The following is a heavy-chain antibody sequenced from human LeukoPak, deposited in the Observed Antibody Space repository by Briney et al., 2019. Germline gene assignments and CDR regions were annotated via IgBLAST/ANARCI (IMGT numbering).Heavy chain of an antibody. V-gene: IGHV3-7*01. J-gene: IGHJ3*02. CDR2: IKQDRSEK. Sequence: PGGSLRLSCAASGFTFSNYWMSWVRQAPGKGLEWVANIKQDRSEKYYVDSVKGRFTISRDNAKNSLYLQMNSLRAEDTAVYYCARVIGYCSGGSCPNDAFDIWGQGTMVTVSS. CDR1: GFTFSNYW. D-gene: IGHD2-15*01. CDR3: ARVIGYCSGGSCPNDAFDI.